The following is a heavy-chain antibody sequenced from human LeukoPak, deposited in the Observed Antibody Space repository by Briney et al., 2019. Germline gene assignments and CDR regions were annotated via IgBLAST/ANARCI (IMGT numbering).Heavy chain of an antibody. D-gene: IGHD2-15*01. CDR2: ISAYNGNT. Sequence: ASVKVSCKASGYTLTNYGISWVRQAPGQGLEWMGWISAYNGNTNYAQKLQGRVTMATDTSTSTAYMELRSLRSDDTAVYYCARDESKGYCSGGSCYPPYYYYGMDVWGQGTTVTVSS. CDR1: GYTLTNYG. CDR3: ARDESKGYCSGGSCYPPYYYYGMDV. J-gene: IGHJ6*02. V-gene: IGHV1-18*01.